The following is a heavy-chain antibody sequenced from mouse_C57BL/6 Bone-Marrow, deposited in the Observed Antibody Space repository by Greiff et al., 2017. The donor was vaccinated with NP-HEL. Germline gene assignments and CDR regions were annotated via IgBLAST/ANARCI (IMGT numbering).Heavy chain of an antibody. V-gene: IGHV5-17*01. CDR3: ARRYRGLYYYAMDY. J-gene: IGHJ4*01. D-gene: IGHD2-12*01. CDR1: GFTFSDYG. Sequence: EVQVVESGGGLVKPGGSLKLSCAASGFTFSDYGMHWVRQAPEKGLEWVAYISSGSSTIYYADTVKGRFTISRDNAKNTLFLQMTSLRSEDTAMYYCARRYRGLYYYAMDYWGQGTSGTVSS. CDR2: ISSGSSTI.